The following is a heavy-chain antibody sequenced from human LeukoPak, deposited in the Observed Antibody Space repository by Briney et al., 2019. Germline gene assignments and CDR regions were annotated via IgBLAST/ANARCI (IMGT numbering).Heavy chain of an antibody. Sequence: PSETLCLPCTVSVGSISSSSYYGGWIRQPPGEGLEWIGSTFYSGSTFENPSLKSRVTMSVHTSQNLFSLGLTSVPAADTAVYYCARTPIPQYSSGWYTSYYFDYWGQGTQDSLSS. J-gene: IGHJ4*02. CDR1: VGSISSSSYY. D-gene: IGHD6-19*01. V-gene: IGHV4-39*01. CDR2: TFYSGST. CDR3: ARTPIPQYSSGWYTSYYFDY.